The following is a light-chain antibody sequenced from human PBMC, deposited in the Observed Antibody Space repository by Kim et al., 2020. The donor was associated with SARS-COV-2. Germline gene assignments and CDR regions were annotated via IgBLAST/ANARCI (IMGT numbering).Light chain of an antibody. J-gene: IGLJ1*01. CDR2: DVS. V-gene: IGLV2-14*03. CDR3: SSYTSSSTNYV. Sequence: QSITIPCTGTSSDVGGYKYVSWYQQHPGKAPKLMIYDVSNRPSGVSNRFSGSKSGNTASLTISGLQAEDEADYYCSSYTSSSTNYVFGTGTKVTVL. CDR1: SSDVGGYKY.